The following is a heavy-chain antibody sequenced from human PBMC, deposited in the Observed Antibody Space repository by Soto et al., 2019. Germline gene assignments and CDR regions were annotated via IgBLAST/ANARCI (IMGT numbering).Heavy chain of an antibody. Sequence: GGSLRLSCAASGFTFSSYWMSWVRQAPGKGLEWVANIKQDGSEKYYVDSVKGRFTISRDNAKNSLYLQMNSLRSEDTAVYYCARGRYYYDSSGPPAWDYYYYYGMDVWGQGTTVTVSS. CDR1: GFTFSSYW. V-gene: IGHV3-7*03. CDR3: ARGRYYYDSSGPPAWDYYYYYGMDV. D-gene: IGHD3-22*01. CDR2: IKQDGSEK. J-gene: IGHJ6*02.